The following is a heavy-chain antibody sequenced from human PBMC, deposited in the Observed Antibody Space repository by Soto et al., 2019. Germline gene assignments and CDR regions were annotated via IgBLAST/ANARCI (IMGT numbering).Heavy chain of an antibody. CDR1: GYTFTSYD. Sequence: GASVKVSCKASGYTFTSYDINWVRQATGQGLEWMGWMNPNSGNTGYAQKFQGRVTMTRNTSISTAYMELSSLRSEDTAVYYCARDSRLGTWFDPWGQGTLVTVSS. CDR3: ARDSRLGTWFDP. V-gene: IGHV1-8*01. D-gene: IGHD7-27*01. CDR2: MNPNSGNT. J-gene: IGHJ5*02.